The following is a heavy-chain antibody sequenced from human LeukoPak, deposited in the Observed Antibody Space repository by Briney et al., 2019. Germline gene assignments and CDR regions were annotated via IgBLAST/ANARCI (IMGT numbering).Heavy chain of an antibody. CDR2: IYYSGST. J-gene: IGHJ4*02. V-gene: IGHV4-61*01. Sequence: PSETLSLTCTVSGGSVSSGSYYWSWIWQPPGKGLEWIGYIYYSGSTNYNPSLKSRVTISVDTSKNQFSLKLSSVTAADTAVYYCARVRVGASCFDYWGQETLVTVSS. CDR1: GGSVSSGSYY. D-gene: IGHD1-26*01. CDR3: ARVRVGASCFDY.